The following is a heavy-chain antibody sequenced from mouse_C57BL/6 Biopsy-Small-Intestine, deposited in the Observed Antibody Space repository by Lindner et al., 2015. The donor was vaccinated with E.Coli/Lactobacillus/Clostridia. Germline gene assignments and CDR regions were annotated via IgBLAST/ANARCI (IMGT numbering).Heavy chain of an antibody. Sequence: VQLQESGPELVEPGASVKISCKASGYAFNHFWMNWVKQRPGKGLEWIGRIYPGDGDTNYNGKFKGKATLTADKSSSTAYMQLSSLTSEDSAVYFCATYDGYFAWFAYWGQGTLVTVSA. CDR1: GYAFNHFW. V-gene: IGHV1-82*01. CDR2: IYPGDGDT. J-gene: IGHJ3*01. CDR3: ATYDGYFAWFAY. D-gene: IGHD2-3*01.